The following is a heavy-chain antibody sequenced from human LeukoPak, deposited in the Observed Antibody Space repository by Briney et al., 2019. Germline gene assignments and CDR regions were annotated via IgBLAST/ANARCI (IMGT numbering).Heavy chain of an antibody. J-gene: IGHJ4*02. CDR2: INHSGTT. Sequence: SETLSLTCAVYGGSFSGYYWSWIRQPPGKGLEWIGEINHSGTTHYNPSLKSRVNISADTSKNLFSLNLDSVTAADTAVYYCARSWAGMYYPFYYFDYWGQGTLVSVSS. CDR1: GGSFSGYY. CDR3: ARSWAGMYYPFYYFDY. V-gene: IGHV4-34*01. D-gene: IGHD1-26*01.